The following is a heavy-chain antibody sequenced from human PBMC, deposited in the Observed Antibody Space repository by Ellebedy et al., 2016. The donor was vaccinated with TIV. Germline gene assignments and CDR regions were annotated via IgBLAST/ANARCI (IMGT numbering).Heavy chain of an antibody. CDR1: GFTVDSDY. V-gene: IGHV3-53*01. J-gene: IGHJ3*02. CDR3: ARASAWNAFDI. CDR2: IYIGGST. Sequence: GESLKISXAASGFTVDSDYMNWVRQVPGKGLQWVSVIYIGGSTYYSDSVKGRFTISRDTSKNTLYLQMNSLRPEDTALYYCARASAWNAFDIWGRGTIVTVSS. D-gene: IGHD6-6*01.